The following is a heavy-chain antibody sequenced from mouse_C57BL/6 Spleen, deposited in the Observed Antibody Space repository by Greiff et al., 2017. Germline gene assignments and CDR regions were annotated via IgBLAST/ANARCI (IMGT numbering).Heavy chain of an antibody. J-gene: IGHJ4*01. Sequence: DVMLVESGGGLVKPGGSLKLSCAASGFTFSDYGMHWVRQAPEKGLEWVAYISSGSSTIYYADTVKGRFTISRDNAKNTLFLQMTSLRSEDTAMYYCARSYYDYDDAMDYWGQGTSVTVSS. CDR1: GFTFSDYG. V-gene: IGHV5-17*01. CDR2: ISSGSSTI. CDR3: ARSYYDYDDAMDY. D-gene: IGHD2-4*01.